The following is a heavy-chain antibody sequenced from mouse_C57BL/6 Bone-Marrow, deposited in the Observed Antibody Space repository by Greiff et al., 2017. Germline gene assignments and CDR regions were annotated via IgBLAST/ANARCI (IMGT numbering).Heavy chain of an antibody. V-gene: IGHV1-69*01. CDR2: IDPSDSYN. CDR1: GYTFTSYW. J-gene: IGHJ4*01. D-gene: IGHD2-3*01. Sequence: VQLQQPGAELVMPAASVKLSCTASGYTFTSYWMHWVKQRPGQGLEWIGEIDPSDSYNNYNQLFKGKSTLTVDKSSSTAYMQLSSLTSEDSAVYYCARGDDPEDYWGQGTSVTVSS. CDR3: ARGDDPEDY.